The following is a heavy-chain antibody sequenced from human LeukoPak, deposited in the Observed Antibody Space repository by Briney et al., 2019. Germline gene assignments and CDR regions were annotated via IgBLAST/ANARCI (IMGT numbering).Heavy chain of an antibody. CDR1: GFTFSGFA. D-gene: IGHD1-26*01. Sequence: PGGSLRLSCAASGFTFSGFAMSWVRRTPGKGLEWVSDISGSGDNTLYADSVKGRFTISRDNSKNTLYLEMSSLRAEDTAIYYCAKMKGHPLPKYYMDVWGQGTTVTVSS. V-gene: IGHV3-23*01. CDR2: ISGSGDNT. J-gene: IGHJ6*01. CDR3: AKMKGHPLPKYYMDV.